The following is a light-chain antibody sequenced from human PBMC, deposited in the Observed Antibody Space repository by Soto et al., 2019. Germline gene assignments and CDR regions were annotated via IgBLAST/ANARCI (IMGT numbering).Light chain of an antibody. CDR1: QDIAGY. J-gene: IGKJ5*01. CDR2: GAY. CDR3: QQAYSFPIT. V-gene: IGKV1-12*01. Sequence: DIQMTQSPSTLSASVGGSVTSTCRASQDIAGYLAWYQHKPGRTAELLIHGAYRLQSGVTARFSGSGSGTDFTLSINSLQPEDFATYYCQQAYSFPITFGQGTRLDIK.